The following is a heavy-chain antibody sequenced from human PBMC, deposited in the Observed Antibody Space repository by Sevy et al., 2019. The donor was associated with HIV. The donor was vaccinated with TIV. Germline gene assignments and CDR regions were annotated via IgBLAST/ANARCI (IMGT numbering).Heavy chain of an antibody. J-gene: IGHJ6*02. Sequence: SETLSLTCSVSAMSVSSANDYWTWIRQPPGKGREWIGHVFYFGSTNYNPSLKSRVTISLDTSKRQFSLKLTSVTAAETAVYYCGRDQYYDVLTGLYAIDVWGQGATVTVSS. V-gene: IGHV4-61*01. CDR2: VFYFGST. D-gene: IGHD3-9*01. CDR3: GRDQYYDVLTGLYAIDV. CDR1: AMSVSSANDY.